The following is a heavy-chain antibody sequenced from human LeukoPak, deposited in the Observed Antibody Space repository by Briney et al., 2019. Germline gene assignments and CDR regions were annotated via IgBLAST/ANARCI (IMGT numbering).Heavy chain of an antibody. Sequence: SETLSLTCAVSGGSISSINWWSWVRQPPGKGLEWIGEIYHSGSTNYNPSLKSRVAISVDKSKNQFSLKLSSVTAADTAVYYCAVYGQSYFFDYWGQGTLVTVSS. CDR3: AVYGQSYFFDY. CDR1: GGSISSINW. CDR2: IYHSGST. V-gene: IGHV4-4*02. D-gene: IGHD5/OR15-5a*01. J-gene: IGHJ4*02.